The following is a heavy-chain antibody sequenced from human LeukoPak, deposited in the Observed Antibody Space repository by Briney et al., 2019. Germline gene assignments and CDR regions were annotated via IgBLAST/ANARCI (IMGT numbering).Heavy chain of an antibody. V-gene: IGHV3-30*02. CDR2: IRYDGSNK. J-gene: IGHJ4*02. D-gene: IGHD3-3*01. CDR3: AKDWGVVIPYYFDY. Sequence: PGGSLRLSCAASGFTFSSYGMHWVRQAPGKGLEWVAFIRYDGSNKYYADSVKGRFTISRDNSKNTLYLQMNSVRAEDTAVYYCAKDWGVVIPYYFDYWGQGTLVTVSS. CDR1: GFTFSSYG.